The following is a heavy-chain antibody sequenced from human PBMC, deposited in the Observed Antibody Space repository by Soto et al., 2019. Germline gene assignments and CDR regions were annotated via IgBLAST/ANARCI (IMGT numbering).Heavy chain of an antibody. V-gene: IGHV1-69*13. CDR1: GGTFSNYA. CDR3: ARVDHSGNSYPTAYFYDYGMDV. Sequence: SVKVSCKASGGTFSNYAISWVRQAPGQGLEWMGGIIPIFGIPNYAQKFQGRVTIIADESTSTVYMELSSLRSEDTAVYYCARVDHSGNSYPTAYFYDYGMDVWGQGTTVTVSS. J-gene: IGHJ6*02. CDR2: IIPIFGIP. D-gene: IGHD1-26*01.